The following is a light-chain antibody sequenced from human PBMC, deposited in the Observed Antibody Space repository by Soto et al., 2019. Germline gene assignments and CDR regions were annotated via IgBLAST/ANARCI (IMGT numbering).Light chain of an antibody. CDR1: QTVNNN. V-gene: IGKV3-15*01. CDR3: QQYNNWPLS. CDR2: STF. J-gene: IGKJ4*01. Sequence: EIVMTQSPATLSVSPGERASLSCRDSQTVNNNLAWYQRKVGQAPRLLIYSTFNRATGVPARFSGSGSGTDFTLTISSLQSEDFAFYYCQQYNNWPLSFGGGTKVEIK.